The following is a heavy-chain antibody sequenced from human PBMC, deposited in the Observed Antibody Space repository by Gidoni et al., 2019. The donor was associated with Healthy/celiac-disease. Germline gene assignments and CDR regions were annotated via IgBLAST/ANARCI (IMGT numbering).Heavy chain of an antibody. CDR2: IWYDGSNK. CDR1: GFPFSSYG. V-gene: IGHV3-33*01. J-gene: IGHJ4*02. Sequence: QVQLVESGGGVVQPGRSLRLSCAASGFPFSSYGMHWVRQAPGKGLEWVAVIWYDGSNKYYADSVKGRFTISRDNSKNTLYLQMNSLRAEDTAVYYCARDTIVGATGIGYWGQGTLVTVSS. D-gene: IGHD1-26*01. CDR3: ARDTIVGATGIGY.